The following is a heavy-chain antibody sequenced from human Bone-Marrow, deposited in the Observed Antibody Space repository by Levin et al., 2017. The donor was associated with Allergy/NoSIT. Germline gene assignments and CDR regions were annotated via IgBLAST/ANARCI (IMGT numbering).Heavy chain of an antibody. V-gene: IGHV3-7*01. Sequence: PGGSLRLSCAASGFTLSSYWMSWVRQAPGKGLEWVAKINQDGSEKNYVDSVKGRFTISRDNAKNSLYLQMNSLRAEDTAVYYCGLSGTTNGMDVWGPGTTVIVSS. CDR2: INQDGSEK. CDR1: GFTLSSYW. J-gene: IGHJ6*02. CDR3: GLSGTTNGMDV. D-gene: IGHD1-7*01.